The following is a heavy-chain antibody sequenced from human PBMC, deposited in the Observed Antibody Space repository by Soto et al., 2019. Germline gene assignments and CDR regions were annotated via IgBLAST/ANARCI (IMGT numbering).Heavy chain of an antibody. CDR2: IRTKAYGGTT. V-gene: IGHV3-49*03. Sequence: EVQLVESGGGLVQPGRSLRLSCTASGFTFGDYAMNWFRQAPGKGLEWVGFIRTKAYGGTTEYAASVKGRFTISRDDSKSIAYLQMSSLKTEDTAVYYCTRDLEDTVLVSATSVFDYWGQGTLVTVSS. D-gene: IGHD2-2*01. CDR1: GFTFGDYA. J-gene: IGHJ4*02. CDR3: TRDLEDTVLVSATSVFDY.